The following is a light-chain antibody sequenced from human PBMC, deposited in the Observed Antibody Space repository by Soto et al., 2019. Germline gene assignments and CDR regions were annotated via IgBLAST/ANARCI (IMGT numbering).Light chain of an antibody. CDR2: AAS. CDR1: HGIRTF. Sequence: DIQLTQSPSFLSASVGDRVTITCRASHGIRTFLAWYQQKLGEAPKLLIYAASTLQSGVSLRFIGSGSGTEFTLTINSLQPADVSTYYCQHLNSYPRALAFGGGTKVEI. CDR3: QHLNSYPRALA. V-gene: IGKV1-9*01. J-gene: IGKJ4*01.